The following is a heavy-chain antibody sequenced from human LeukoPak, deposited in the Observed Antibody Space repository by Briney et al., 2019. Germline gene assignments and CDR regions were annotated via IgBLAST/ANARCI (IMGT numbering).Heavy chain of an antibody. J-gene: IGHJ4*02. CDR2: IKQDGSEE. Sequence: GGSLRLSCAASGFTFDNYWMSWVRQAPGKGLERVANIKQDGSEEYYVDSVKGRFTISRDNAKNSLYLQMNSQRDEDTAVYSCARDRAVDIFTGYYKGGFDYWGQGTLVTVSS. D-gene: IGHD3-9*01. V-gene: IGHV3-7*03. CDR3: ARDRAVDIFTGYYKGGFDY. CDR1: GFTFDNYW.